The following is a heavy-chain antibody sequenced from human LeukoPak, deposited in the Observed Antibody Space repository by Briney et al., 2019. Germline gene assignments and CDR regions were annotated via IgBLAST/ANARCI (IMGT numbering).Heavy chain of an antibody. CDR1: GGSISSGDYS. V-gene: IGHV4-30-4*01. Sequence: SETLSLTCTVSGGSISSGDYSWSWIRQPPGKGLEWIGYIYYSGSTYYNPSLKSRVTISVDTSKNQFSLKLSSATAADTAVYYCARALYDYGDYAWDYWGQGTLVTVSS. CDR2: IYYSGST. CDR3: ARALYDYGDYAWDY. J-gene: IGHJ4*02. D-gene: IGHD4-17*01.